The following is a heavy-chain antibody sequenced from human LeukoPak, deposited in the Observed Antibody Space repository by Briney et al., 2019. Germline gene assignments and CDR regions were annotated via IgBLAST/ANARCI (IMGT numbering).Heavy chain of an antibody. CDR3: ARGNYYDSSGYFD. CDR1: GGTFSSYA. CDR2: IIPMFGTT. J-gene: IGHJ4*02. D-gene: IGHD3-22*01. Sequence: SVKVSCKASGGTFSSYAVSWVRQAPGQGLEWMGRIIPMFGTTNYAQSFQSRLTITMDKSTTTAYMELSSLRFEDTAMYYCARGNYYDSSGYFDWGQGILVTVSS. V-gene: IGHV1-69*05.